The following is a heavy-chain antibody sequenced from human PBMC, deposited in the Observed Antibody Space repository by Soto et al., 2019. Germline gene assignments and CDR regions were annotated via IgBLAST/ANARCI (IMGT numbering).Heavy chain of an antibody. D-gene: IGHD7-27*01. CDR2: IKQDGSEK. V-gene: IGHV3-7*05. CDR3: ATETSTWGC. CDR1: GFALSNYW. J-gene: IGHJ4*02. Sequence: EVQLVESGGGLVQPGESLRLSCVASGFALSNYWINWVRQAPGKGLEWVANIKQDGSEKNYVDSVKGRFTISRDNARNSLYLQMNSLRAVDTAAYYCATETSTWGCWGQGTLVTVSS.